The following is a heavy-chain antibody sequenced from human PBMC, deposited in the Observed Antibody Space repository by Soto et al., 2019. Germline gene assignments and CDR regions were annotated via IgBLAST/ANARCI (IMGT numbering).Heavy chain of an antibody. D-gene: IGHD3-22*01. CDR2: IYYSGST. CDR1: GGSISSGGYY. Sequence: PSETLSLTCTVSGGSISSGGYYWSWIRQHPGKGLEWIGYIYYSGSTYYNPSLKSRVTISVDTSKNQFSLKLSSVTAADTAVYYCARAIVVGTLRYFQHWGQGTLVTVS. J-gene: IGHJ1*01. CDR3: ARAIVVGTLRYFQH. V-gene: IGHV4-31*03.